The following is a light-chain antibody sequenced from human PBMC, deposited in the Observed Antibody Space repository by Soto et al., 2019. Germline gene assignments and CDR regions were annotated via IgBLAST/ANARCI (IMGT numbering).Light chain of an antibody. CDR2: DVS. CDR1: SSDVGGYNY. Sequence: QSALTQPASVSGSPGQSVTISRTGTSSDVGGYNYVSWYQQHPGKAPQLMIYDVSNRPSGVSNRFSGSKSGNTASLTISGLQAEDEADYYCSSYTSSPRYVFGTGTKLTVL. J-gene: IGLJ1*01. CDR3: SSYTSSPRYV. V-gene: IGLV2-14*01.